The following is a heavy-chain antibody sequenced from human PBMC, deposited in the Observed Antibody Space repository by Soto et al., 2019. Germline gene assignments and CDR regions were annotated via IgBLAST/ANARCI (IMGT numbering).Heavy chain of an antibody. CDR2: INPNSGGT. V-gene: IGHV1-2*02. CDR1: GYTFTGYY. J-gene: IGHJ5*02. CDR3: ARAWGGSTYYYDSSGLHH. Sequence: ASVKVSCKASGYTFTGYYMHWVRQAPGQGLEWMGWINPNSGGTNYAQKFQGRVTMTRDTSISTAYMELSRLRSDDTAVYYCARAWGGSTYYYDSSGLHHWGQGTLVTV. D-gene: IGHD3-22*01.